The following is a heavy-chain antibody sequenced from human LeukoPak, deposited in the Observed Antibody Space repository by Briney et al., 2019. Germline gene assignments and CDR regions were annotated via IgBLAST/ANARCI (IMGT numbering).Heavy chain of an antibody. CDR1: RGAFTGYF. CDR3: ARDGFVVVPAAMGPPYYYYYMDV. J-gene: IGHJ6*03. Sequence: PSGTLSLTCAVSRGAFTGYFLSSIRQPPGKGVEWIGEINHSVSTNYNPSPKSRVTISVDTSKNQSSLKLSSVTAADTAVYYCARDGFVVVPAAMGPPYYYYYMDVWGKGTTVTISS. D-gene: IGHD2-2*01. V-gene: IGHV4-34*01. CDR2: INHSVST.